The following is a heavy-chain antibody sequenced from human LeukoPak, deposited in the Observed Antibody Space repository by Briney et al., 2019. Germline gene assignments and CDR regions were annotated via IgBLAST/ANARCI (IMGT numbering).Heavy chain of an antibody. D-gene: IGHD6-6*01. Sequence: SETLSLTCTVSGGSISSSNYFWGWIRQPPGKGLEWIGSIYYSGSTYYNPSLKSRVTISVDTSKNQFSLKLSSVTAADTAVYYCARHRPVLASTPDYWGQGTLVTVSS. J-gene: IGHJ4*02. CDR3: ARHRPVLASTPDY. CDR1: GGSISSSNYF. V-gene: IGHV4-39*01. CDR2: IYYSGST.